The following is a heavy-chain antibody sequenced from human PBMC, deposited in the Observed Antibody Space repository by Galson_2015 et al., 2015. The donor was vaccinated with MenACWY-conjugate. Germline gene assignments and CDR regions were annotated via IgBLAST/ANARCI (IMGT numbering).Heavy chain of an antibody. CDR2: IYYSGST. D-gene: IGHD2-2*01. CDR3: ARHDRTAPARSGAFDI. J-gene: IGHJ3*02. V-gene: IGHV4-39*01. CDR1: GGSISSSSYY. Sequence: ETLSLTCTVSGGSISSSSYYWDWIRQPPGRGLEWIGTIYYSGSTYYNSSLKSRVTISVDTSQNPFSLNLRSVTAADTAMYYCARHDRTAPARSGAFDIWGRGTMVTVSS.